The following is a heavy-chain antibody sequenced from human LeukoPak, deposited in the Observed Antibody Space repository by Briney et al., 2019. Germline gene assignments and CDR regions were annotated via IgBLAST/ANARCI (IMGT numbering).Heavy chain of an antibody. Sequence: SETLSLTCTVSGFPISSGYYWGWIRQFPGQGLEWIVTFHHGLKTFYNPSLKSRVSISVDTSKNQFSLMLTSVTAADTAVYYCARDDYSNDWFDPWGQGTPVIVSS. V-gene: IGHV4-38-2*02. CDR2: FHHGLKT. CDR1: GFPISSGYY. D-gene: IGHD4-11*01. J-gene: IGHJ5*02. CDR3: ARDDYSNDWFDP.